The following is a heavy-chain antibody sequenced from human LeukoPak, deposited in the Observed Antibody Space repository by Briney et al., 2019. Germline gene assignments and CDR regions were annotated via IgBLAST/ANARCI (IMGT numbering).Heavy chain of an antibody. V-gene: IGHV3-7*01. CDR3: TRDDFSGSYCD. CDR2: IKGDGSET. J-gene: IGHJ4*02. D-gene: IGHD1-26*01. Sequence: GGSLRLSCAASGFIFSNNWMSWVRQAPGKGLEWVANIKGDGSETYYVDSVKGRFTISRDNTRNSLYLQMNSLRADDTATYYSTRDDFSGSYCDWGQGTLVTVSS. CDR1: GFIFSNNW.